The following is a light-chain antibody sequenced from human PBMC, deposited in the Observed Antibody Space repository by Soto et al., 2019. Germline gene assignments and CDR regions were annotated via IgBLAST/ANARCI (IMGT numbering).Light chain of an antibody. J-gene: IGKJ4*01. CDR1: QSVSSN. CDR2: GAS. CDR3: QQYNNWPET. Sequence: EIVMTQSPATLSVSPGERATLSCRPSQSVSSNLAWYQQKPGQAPRLLIYGASTRATGIPARFSGSGSGTEFTLTISSLQSEDFAVYYCQQYNNWPETFGGGTKV. V-gene: IGKV3-15*01.